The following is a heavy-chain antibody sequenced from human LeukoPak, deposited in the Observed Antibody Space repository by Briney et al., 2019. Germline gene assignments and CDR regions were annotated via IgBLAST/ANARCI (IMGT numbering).Heavy chain of an antibody. Sequence: ASVKVSCKASGYTFTAYYLNWVRQAPGQGLEWLGWIHPSSGVAKLPQRFQGRVTMARDTSITTAYVELSSLRSDDTAVYYCARDHYHKIHSVMVTAPDYWGRGTLVIVSS. V-gene: IGHV1-2*02. CDR2: IHPSSGVA. D-gene: IGHD2-21*02. CDR3: ARDHYHKIHSVMVTAPDY. CDR1: GYTFTAYY. J-gene: IGHJ4*02.